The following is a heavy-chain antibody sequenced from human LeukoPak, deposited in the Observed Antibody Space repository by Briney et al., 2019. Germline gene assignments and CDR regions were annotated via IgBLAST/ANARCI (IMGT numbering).Heavy chain of an antibody. D-gene: IGHD6-19*01. V-gene: IGHV3-30-3*01. CDR2: ISYDGSNK. CDR1: GFTFSSYA. CDR3: ARDLPHSSGRLDY. Sequence: PGRSLRLSCAASGFTFSSYAMHWVRQAPGKGLEWVAVISYDGSNKYYADSVKGRFTISRDNSKNTLYLQMNSLRAEDTAVYYCARDLPHSSGRLDYWGQGTLVTVSS. J-gene: IGHJ4*02.